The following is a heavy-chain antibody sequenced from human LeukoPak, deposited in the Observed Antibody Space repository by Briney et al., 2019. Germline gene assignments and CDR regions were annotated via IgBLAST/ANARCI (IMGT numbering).Heavy chain of an antibody. J-gene: IGHJ3*02. CDR2: ISSRGRTI. Sequence: GGSLRLSCAPPVFTFSTSKKNRVRQAPGKGLAWISYISSRGRTIFYADSVKGRFIISRDNAKNSLYLQMNSLRAEDTAVYYCASASGGHNDALDGFDIWGQGTMVTVSS. D-gene: IGHD5-24*01. V-gene: IGHV3-48*03. CDR1: VFTFSTSK. CDR3: ASASGGHNDALDGFDI.